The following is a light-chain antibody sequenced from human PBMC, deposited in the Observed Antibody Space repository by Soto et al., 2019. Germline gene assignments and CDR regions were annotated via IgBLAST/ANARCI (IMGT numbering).Light chain of an antibody. Sequence: EIVMTQSLATLFVSPGERATVSCRASQSVSSNLAWYQQKSGQAPRLLIYEASSRAADTPVRFSGSGYGKQFTLTISSLQSEDFAVYFCHQYNDGPGGTFGQGTKVGIK. CDR3: HQYNDGPGGT. CDR1: QSVSSN. J-gene: IGKJ1*01. CDR2: EAS. V-gene: IGKV3-15*01.